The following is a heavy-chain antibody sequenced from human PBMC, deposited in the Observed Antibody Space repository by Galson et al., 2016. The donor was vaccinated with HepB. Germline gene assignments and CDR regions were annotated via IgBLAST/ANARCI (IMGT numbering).Heavy chain of an antibody. CDR1: GITVTTNY. Sequence: SLRLSCAASGITVTTNYISWVRQAPGKGLEWVAILYSGGTTVYADSVRGRFTISRDDSKNTVHLQMNSLRVEDTAMYFCASAPTITTICGSWGQGTLVTVSS. CDR2: LYSGGTT. J-gene: IGHJ5*02. CDR3: ASAPTITTICGS. V-gene: IGHV3-53*01. D-gene: IGHD5-24*01.